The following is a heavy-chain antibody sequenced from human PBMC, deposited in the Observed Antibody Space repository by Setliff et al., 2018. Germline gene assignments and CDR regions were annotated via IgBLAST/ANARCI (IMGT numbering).Heavy chain of an antibody. Sequence: PSETLSLACTVSGGSISSSSYQWGWVRQTPGKGLEWIGSIYYSGLTYYTPSLRSRATISVDTSKNRFSLQLSSVTAADTAVYYCAGYQGSGSNYKVVNWFDPWGQGTLVTVSS. D-gene: IGHD3-10*01. CDR2: IYYSGLT. CDR1: GGSISSSSYQ. CDR3: AGYQGSGSNYKVVNWFDP. J-gene: IGHJ5*02. V-gene: IGHV4-39*02.